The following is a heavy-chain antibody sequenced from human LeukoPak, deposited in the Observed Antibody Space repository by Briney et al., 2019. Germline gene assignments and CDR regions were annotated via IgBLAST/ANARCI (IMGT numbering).Heavy chain of an antibody. J-gene: IGHJ4*02. CDR1: GGSIRSGSHY. CDR3: AKRDDSGGNLVDL. CDR2: IYYSGST. D-gene: IGHD3-22*01. V-gene: IGHV4-39*02. Sequence: PSETLSLTCTVSGGSIRSGSHYWAWIRQPPGKGLEWIGSIYYSGSTYYNPSLENRVTISIDTSKNHFSLKLSSLSAADTSVYYCAKRDDSGGNLVDLWGQGTLVTVS.